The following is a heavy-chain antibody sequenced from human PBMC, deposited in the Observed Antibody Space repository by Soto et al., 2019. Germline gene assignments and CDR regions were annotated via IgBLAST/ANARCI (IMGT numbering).Heavy chain of an antibody. CDR2: IIISGSTI. CDR1: GFTFSDYY. D-gene: IGHD6-6*01. CDR3: ARDLSIALDY. Sequence: GGSLRLSCAASGFTFSDYYMSWIRQAPGKGLEWVSYIIISGSTIYYADSVKGRFTISRDNSKNTLYLQMNSLRAEDTAVYYCARDLSIALDYWGQGTLVTVSS. V-gene: IGHV3-11*04. J-gene: IGHJ4*02.